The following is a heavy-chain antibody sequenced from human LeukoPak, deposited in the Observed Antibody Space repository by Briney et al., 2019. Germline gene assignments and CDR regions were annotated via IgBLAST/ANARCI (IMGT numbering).Heavy chain of an antibody. J-gene: IGHJ4*02. CDR3: ARNRHFDY. CDR2: INHSGST. D-gene: IGHD1-14*01. CDR1: GGSFSGYY. V-gene: IGHV4-34*01. Sequence: SETLSLTCAVYGGSFSGYYWSWIRQPPGKGLEWIREINHSGSTNYNPSLKSRVTISVDTSKNQFSLKLSSVTAADTAVYYCARNRHFDYWGQGTLVTVSS.